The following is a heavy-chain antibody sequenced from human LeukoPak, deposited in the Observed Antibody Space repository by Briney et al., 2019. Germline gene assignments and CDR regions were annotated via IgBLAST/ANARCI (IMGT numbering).Heavy chain of an antibody. V-gene: IGHV4-39*07. Sequence: SETLSLTCTVSGGSISSSNYNWGWIRQPPRKGLEYIGSMFYSGNTDYNPSLKSRVTISVDTSKNQFSLKLSSVTAADTAIYYCASVGESDDYWGQGTPVTVSS. D-gene: IGHD3-10*01. CDR2: MFYSGNT. J-gene: IGHJ4*02. CDR3: ASVGESDDY. CDR1: GGSISSSNYN.